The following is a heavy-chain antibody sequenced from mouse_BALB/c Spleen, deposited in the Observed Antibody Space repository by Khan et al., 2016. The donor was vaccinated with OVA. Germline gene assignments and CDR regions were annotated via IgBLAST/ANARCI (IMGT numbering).Heavy chain of an antibody. CDR3: ARRDYGGSPDY. J-gene: IGHJ2*01. CDR1: GYTFRNYG. D-gene: IGHD1-1*01. V-gene: IGHV9-1*02. Sequence: QIQLVQSGPELKKPGETVKISCEASGYTFRNYGMNWVKQAPGKGLKWMGWINTNTGEPTYADDFKGRFAFSLETSASTAFLQINNLKNEDMATHVCARRDYGGSPDYWGQGTTLTVSS. CDR2: INTNTGEP.